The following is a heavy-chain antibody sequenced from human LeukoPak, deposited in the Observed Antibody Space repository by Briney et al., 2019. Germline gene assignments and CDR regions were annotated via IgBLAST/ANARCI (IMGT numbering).Heavy chain of an antibody. CDR3: AKVYSSTPFYYYYGMDV. CDR2: ISGSGGST. J-gene: IGHJ6*02. V-gene: IGHV3-23*01. D-gene: IGHD6-13*01. CDR1: GFTFSSYA. Sequence: PGGSLRLSCAASGFTFSSYAMSWVRQAPGEGLEWVSAISGSGGSTYYADSVKGRFTISRDNSKNTLYLQMNSLRAEDTAVYYCAKVYSSTPFYYYYGMDVWGQGTTVTVSS.